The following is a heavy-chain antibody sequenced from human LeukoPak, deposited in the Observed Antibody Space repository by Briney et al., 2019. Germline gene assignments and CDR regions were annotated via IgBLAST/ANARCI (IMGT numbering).Heavy chain of an antibody. CDR3: AIPRNYYDSSCYALDY. J-gene: IGHJ4*02. CDR1: GGSFSGYY. V-gene: IGHV4-34*01. D-gene: IGHD3-22*01. CDR2: INHSGST. Sequence: PSETLSVTCAVYGGSFSGYYWSWIRQPPGKGLEWIGEINHSGSTNYNPSLKSRVTISVDTSKNQFSLKLSAVTAADTAVYYGAIPRNYYDSSCYALDYWGQGTLVTVSS.